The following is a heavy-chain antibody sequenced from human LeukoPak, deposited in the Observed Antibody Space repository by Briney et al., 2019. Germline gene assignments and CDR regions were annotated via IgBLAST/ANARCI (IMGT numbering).Heavy chain of an antibody. V-gene: IGHV3-53*01. CDR1: GFTVSSNY. Sequence: GGSLRLSCASSGFTVSSNYMTWVRQAPGKGLEWVSVMYSGGSTYYADSVKGRFTISRDNSKNTLYLQMNSLKVEDTAVYYCARGELSTCDYWGQGTLVTVSS. J-gene: IGHJ4*02. CDR3: ARGELSTCDY. D-gene: IGHD3-16*02. CDR2: MYSGGST.